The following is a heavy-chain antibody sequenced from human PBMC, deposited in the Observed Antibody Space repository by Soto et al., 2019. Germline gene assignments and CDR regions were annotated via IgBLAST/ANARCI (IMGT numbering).Heavy chain of an antibody. CDR3: ARRPHIVVGPR. CDR1: GASFSEANYY. D-gene: IGHD2-21*01. CDR2: FYYDGCT. Sequence: PETLSLTCIVSGASFSEANYYWVWIRQHPGEGLDWFGSFYYDGCTSYNASLKSRATISVDTSKNHFSLRLTSVTAADAAVYYCARRPHIVVGPRWGQGTLVTVSS. V-gene: IGHV4-39*02. J-gene: IGHJ4*02.